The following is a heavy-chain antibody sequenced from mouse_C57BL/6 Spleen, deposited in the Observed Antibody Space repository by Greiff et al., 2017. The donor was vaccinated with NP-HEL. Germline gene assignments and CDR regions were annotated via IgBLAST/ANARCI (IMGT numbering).Heavy chain of an antibody. CDR1: GYTFTSYW. CDR3: ASSRILLRSGWYAMDY. J-gene: IGHJ4*01. Sequence: QVQLQQSGAELVMPGASVKLSCKASGYTFTSYWMHWVKQRPGQGLEWIGEIDPSDSYTNYNQKFKGKATLTVDKSSSTAYMQLSSLTSEDSAVYYCASSRILLRSGWYAMDYWGQGTSVTVSS. V-gene: IGHV1-69*01. CDR2: IDPSDSYT. D-gene: IGHD1-1*01.